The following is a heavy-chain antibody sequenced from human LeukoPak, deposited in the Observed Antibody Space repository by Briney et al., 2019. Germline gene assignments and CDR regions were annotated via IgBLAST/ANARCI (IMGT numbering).Heavy chain of an antibody. V-gene: IGHV1-18*01. CDR1: GYTFTTYA. CDR2: ISVYNGNT. J-gene: IGHJ6*02. CDR3: ARDLKGAITWTGLSAGMDV. Sequence: GASVKVSCKASGYTFTTYAISWVRQAPGQGLEWMGWISVYNGNTNYAQKFQGRVSMTTDSSTSTAYMELRSLSSDDTAVYYCARDLKGAITWTGLSAGMDVWGQGTTVTVSS. D-gene: IGHD1-1*01.